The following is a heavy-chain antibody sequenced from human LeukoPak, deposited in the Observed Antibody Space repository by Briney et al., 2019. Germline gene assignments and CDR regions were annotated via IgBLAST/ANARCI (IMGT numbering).Heavy chain of an antibody. V-gene: IGHV1-18*01. D-gene: IGHD4-23*01. CDR2: INTYTGNT. CDR3: ARDFLFGGKSHDPKGIDS. J-gene: IGHJ4*02. CDR1: GYTFVNYG. Sequence: PMASVKVSCKASGYTFVNYGFSWVRQAPGQGLEWMGWINTYTGNTNYSQNFQGRVTMTTDASTNTAYMELRSLRSDDTAVYYCARDFLFGGKSHDPKGIDSWGQGTLVTASS.